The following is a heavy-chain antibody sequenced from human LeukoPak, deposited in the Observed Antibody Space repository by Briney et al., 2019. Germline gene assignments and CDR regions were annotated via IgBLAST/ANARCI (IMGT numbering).Heavy chain of an antibody. J-gene: IGHJ3*02. CDR2: ISGSGGST. CDR3: AKGTDVLLWFGELGLLDI. CDR1: GFTFSSYA. V-gene: IGHV3-23*01. D-gene: IGHD3-10*01. Sequence: GGSLRLSCAASGFTFSSYAMSWVRQAPGKGLEWVSAISGSGGSTYYADSVKGRFTISRDNSKNTLYLQMNSLRAEDTAVYYCAKGTDVLLWFGELGLLDIWGQGTMVTVSS.